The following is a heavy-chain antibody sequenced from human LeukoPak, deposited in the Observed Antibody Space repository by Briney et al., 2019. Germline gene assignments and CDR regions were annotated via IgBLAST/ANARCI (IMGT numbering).Heavy chain of an antibody. CDR2: ISGSGGST. CDR3: ARAEGIAVAGTHYYYYYYMDV. CDR1: GFTFSSYG. Sequence: GGSLRLSCAASGFTFSSYGMSWVRQAPGKGLEWVSAISGSGGSTYSADSVKGRFTISRDNAKNSLYLQMNSLRAEDTAVYYCARAEGIAVAGTHYYYYYYMDVWGKGTTVTISS. D-gene: IGHD6-19*01. V-gene: IGHV3-23*01. J-gene: IGHJ6*03.